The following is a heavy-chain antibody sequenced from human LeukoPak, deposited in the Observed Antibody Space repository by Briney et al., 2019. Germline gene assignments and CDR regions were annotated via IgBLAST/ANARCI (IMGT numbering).Heavy chain of an antibody. V-gene: IGHV3-7*01. Sequence: GGSLRLSCAGSGFTFSNSWMGWVRQAPGKGLEWVANVQHIGGETYYVDSVKGRFTISRDNAKNSVYLQMNSLGADDTAVYYCAKASGGYDSRDNWFDPWGQGTLVTVSS. D-gene: IGHD3-22*01. CDR2: VQHIGGET. J-gene: IGHJ5*02. CDR1: GFTFSNSW. CDR3: AKASGGYDSRDNWFDP.